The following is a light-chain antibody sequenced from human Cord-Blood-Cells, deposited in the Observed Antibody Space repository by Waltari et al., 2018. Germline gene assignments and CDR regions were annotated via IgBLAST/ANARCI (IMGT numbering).Light chain of an antibody. CDR2: SNN. V-gene: IGLV1-44*01. CDR1: SSNIGSNT. Sequence: QSVLTQPPSASGTPGQRVTISCSGSSSNIGSNTVNWYHQLPGTAPKLLIYSNNQRPSGVPDRFSGSKSGTSAALAISGLQSEDEADYYCAAWDDSLNGLVCGTGTKVTVL. J-gene: IGLJ1*01. CDR3: AAWDDSLNGLV.